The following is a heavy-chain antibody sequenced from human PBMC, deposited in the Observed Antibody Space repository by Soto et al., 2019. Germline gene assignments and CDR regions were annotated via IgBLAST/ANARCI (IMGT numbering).Heavy chain of an antibody. CDR3: ASDLEQ. D-gene: IGHD6-13*01. CDR1: GGTFSSYA. CDR2: IIPIFGTA. J-gene: IGHJ4*02. V-gene: IGHV1-69*01. Sequence: QVQLVQSGAEVTKPGSSVKVSCKASGGTFSSYAISWVRQATGQGLEWMGGIIPIFGTANYSQKFQGIVTITADESTSTDYMELSSLRSEYTAGYYWASDLEQWGQGTLVTVSS.